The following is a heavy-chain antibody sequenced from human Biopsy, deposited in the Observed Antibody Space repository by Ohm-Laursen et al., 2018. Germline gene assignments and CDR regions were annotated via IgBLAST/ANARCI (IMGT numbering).Heavy chain of an antibody. CDR1: GFTFSSYG. Sequence: RSLRLSCTASGFTFSSYGVHWVRQAPGKGLEWVAVIWYDGSNKYYADSVKGRFTISRDNSKNTLFLQMNNLRAEDTAVYYCARDRYYGSANYFGYYNMDVWGQGTTVTVSS. CDR2: IWYDGSNK. V-gene: IGHV3-33*01. J-gene: IGHJ6*02. CDR3: ARDRYYGSANYFGYYNMDV. D-gene: IGHD3-10*01.